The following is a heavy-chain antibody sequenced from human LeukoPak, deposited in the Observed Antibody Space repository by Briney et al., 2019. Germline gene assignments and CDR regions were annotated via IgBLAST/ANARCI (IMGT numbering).Heavy chain of an antibody. CDR2: ISWDGGST. Sequence: PGGSLRLSCAASGFAFDDYAMHWVRQAPGKGLEWVSLISWDGGSTYYADSVKGRFTISRDNSKNSLYLQMNSLRAEDTALYYCATNADTLTGDLGKNYYYYYYMDVWGKGTTVTVSS. CDR3: ATNADTLTGDLGKNYYYYYYMDV. CDR1: GFAFDDYA. D-gene: IGHD7-27*01. J-gene: IGHJ6*03. V-gene: IGHV3-43D*03.